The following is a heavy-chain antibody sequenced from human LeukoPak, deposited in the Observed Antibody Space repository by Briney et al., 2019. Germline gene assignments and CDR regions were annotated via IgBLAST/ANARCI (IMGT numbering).Heavy chain of an antibody. CDR3: ARVIAAAGAFDI. Sequence: ASVKVSCKASGYTFTSYYMHWVRQAPGEGLEWMGIINPSGGSTSYAQKFQGRVTMTRDTSTSTVYMELSSLRSEDTAVYYCARVIAAAGAFDIWGQGTMVTVSS. J-gene: IGHJ3*02. V-gene: IGHV1-46*01. D-gene: IGHD6-13*01. CDR2: INPSGGST. CDR1: GYTFTSYY.